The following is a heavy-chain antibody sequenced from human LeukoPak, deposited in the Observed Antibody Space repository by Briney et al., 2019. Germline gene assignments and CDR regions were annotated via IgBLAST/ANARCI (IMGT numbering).Heavy chain of an antibody. J-gene: IGHJ4*02. CDR1: GFSFDDYA. V-gene: IGHV3-30*18. CDR3: AKDEYYYDSSGYLFDY. CDR2: ISYDGSNK. D-gene: IGHD3-22*01. Sequence: GGSLRLSCAASGFSFDDYAMHWVRQAPGKGLEWVAVISYDGSNKYYADSVKGRFTISRDNSKNTLYLQMNSLRAEDTAVYYCAKDEYYYDSSGYLFDYWGQGTLVTVSS.